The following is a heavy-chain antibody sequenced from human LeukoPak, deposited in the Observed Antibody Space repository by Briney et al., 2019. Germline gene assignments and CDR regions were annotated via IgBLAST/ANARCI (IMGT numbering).Heavy chain of an antibody. CDR1: GGSFSGYY. D-gene: IGHD1-14*01. V-gene: IGHV4-34*01. CDR2: IYHSGST. Sequence: SETLSLTCAVYGGSFSGYYWSWIRQPPGKGLEWIGSIYHSGSTYYNPSLKSRVTISVDTSKNQFSLRLSSLTAADTALYYCARDRKYYYHMDVWGKGTTVTVSS. CDR3: ARDRKYYYHMDV. J-gene: IGHJ6*03.